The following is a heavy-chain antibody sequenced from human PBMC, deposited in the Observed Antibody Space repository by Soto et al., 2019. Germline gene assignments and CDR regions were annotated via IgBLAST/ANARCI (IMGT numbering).Heavy chain of an antibody. CDR1: GYSFTSYW. J-gene: IGHJ5*02. V-gene: IGHV5-10-1*01. CDR2: IDPSDSYT. D-gene: IGHD6-6*01. Sequence: PGESLKISCTGVGYSFTSYWISWVRQMPGKGLEWMGRIDPSDSYTNYSPSFQGHVTISADKSISTAYLQWSSLKASDTAMYYCASYEYSSSSNWFDPWGQGTLVTVSS. CDR3: ASYEYSSSSNWFDP.